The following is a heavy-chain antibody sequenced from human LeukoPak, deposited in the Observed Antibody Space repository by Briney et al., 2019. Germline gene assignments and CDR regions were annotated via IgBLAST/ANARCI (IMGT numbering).Heavy chain of an antibody. J-gene: IGHJ5*02. D-gene: IGHD5-12*01. Sequence: PSETLSLTCTVSGGSISSSSYYWGWIRQPPGKGLEWIGSIYYSGSTYYNPSLKSRVTISVDTSKNQFSLKPSSVTAADTAVYYCARRYSGYDSGWFDPWGQGTLVTVSS. V-gene: IGHV4-39*01. CDR1: GGSISSSSYY. CDR3: ARRYSGYDSGWFDP. CDR2: IYYSGST.